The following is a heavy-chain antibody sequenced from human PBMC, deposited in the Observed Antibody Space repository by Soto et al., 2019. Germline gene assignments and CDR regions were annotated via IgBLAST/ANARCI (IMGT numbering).Heavy chain of an antibody. Sequence: VQLVESGGGVVQPGRSLRLSCAASGFTFSDYAMHCVRQAPGKGLEWVAVVSHDGRNTHYADSVKGRFTISIDISKNTVSLQMTSLRAEDTAVYYCAKGGRQWLVTSDFNYWGQGALVTVSS. CDR2: VSHDGRNT. D-gene: IGHD6-19*01. CDR1: GFTFSDYA. J-gene: IGHJ4*02. CDR3: AKGGRQWLVTSDFNY. V-gene: IGHV3-30*18.